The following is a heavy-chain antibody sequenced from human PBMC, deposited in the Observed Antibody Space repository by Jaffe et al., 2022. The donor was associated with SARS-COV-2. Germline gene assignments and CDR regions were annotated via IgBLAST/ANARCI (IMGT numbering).Heavy chain of an antibody. D-gene: IGHD3-16*01. CDR1: GYRFTSSW. Sequence: EVQLVQSGAEVKKPGESLKISCKGSGYRFTSSWIGWVRQMPGKGLEWMGIIHGGDSDTKYSPSFQGQVTISVDKSISTAYLQWSSLKASDTAIYYCARPRGRDYFDDWGQGTLVTVSS. V-gene: IGHV5-51*01. CDR2: IHGGDSDT. J-gene: IGHJ4*02. CDR3: ARPRGRDYFDD.